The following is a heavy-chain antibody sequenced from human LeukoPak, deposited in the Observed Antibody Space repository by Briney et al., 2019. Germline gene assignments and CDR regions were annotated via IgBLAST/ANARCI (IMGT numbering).Heavy chain of an antibody. CDR1: AFTFSNYA. V-gene: IGHV3-23*01. Sequence: GGSLRLSCAASAFTFSNYAMSWVRQAPGKGLEWVSGSTGTGYSTYYADSVKGRFTISRDNSKNTLYLQMNSLRAEDTAVYYCVKGVTMGVTSAFHIWGQGTMVTVSS. D-gene: IGHD1-26*01. J-gene: IGHJ3*02. CDR2: STGTGYST. CDR3: VKGVTMGVTSAFHI.